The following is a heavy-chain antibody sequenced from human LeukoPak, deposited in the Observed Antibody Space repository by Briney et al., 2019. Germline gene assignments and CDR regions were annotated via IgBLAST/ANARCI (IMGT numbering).Heavy chain of an antibody. CDR2: ISGSGGST. D-gene: IGHD3-3*01. Sequence: GGSLRLSCAASGFTFSSYAMSWVRQAPGKGLEWVSAISGSGGSTYYADSVKGRFTISRDNSKNTLYLQMNSLRAEDTAVYYCAKSSLKYDFWSGYYFDYWGQGTQVTVSS. CDR1: GFTFSSYA. CDR3: AKSSLKYDFWSGYYFDY. V-gene: IGHV3-23*01. J-gene: IGHJ4*02.